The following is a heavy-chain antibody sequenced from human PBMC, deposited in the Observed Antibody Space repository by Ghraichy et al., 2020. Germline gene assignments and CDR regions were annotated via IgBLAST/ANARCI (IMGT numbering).Heavy chain of an antibody. CDR2: IIPIFGTA. V-gene: IGHV1-69*13. D-gene: IGHD2-2*01. Sequence: SVKVSCKASGGTFSSYAISWVRQAPGQGLEWMGGIIPIFGTANYAQKFQGRVTITADESTSTAYMELSSLRSEDTAVYYCARGGVVGDYYYYMDVWGKGTTVTVSS. CDR3: ARGGVVGDYYYYMDV. J-gene: IGHJ6*03. CDR1: GGTFSSYA.